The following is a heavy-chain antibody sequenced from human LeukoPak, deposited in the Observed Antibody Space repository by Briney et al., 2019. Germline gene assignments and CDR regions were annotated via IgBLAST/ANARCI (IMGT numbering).Heavy chain of an antibody. V-gene: IGHV1-46*01. D-gene: IGHD3-22*01. CDR3: ARGWYYDSSGYPTSGYFQH. Sequence: APVKVSCKASGYTFTSYYMHWVRQAPGQGLEWMGIINPSGGSTSYAQKFQGRVTMTRDKSTSTVYMELSSLRSEDTAVYYCARGWYYDSSGYPTSGYFQHWGQGTLVTVSS. CDR2: INPSGGST. CDR1: GYTFTSYY. J-gene: IGHJ1*01.